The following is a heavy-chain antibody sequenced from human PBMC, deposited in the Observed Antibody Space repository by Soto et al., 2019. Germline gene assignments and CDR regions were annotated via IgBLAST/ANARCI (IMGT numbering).Heavy chain of an antibody. J-gene: IGHJ6*02. V-gene: IGHV3-33*01. D-gene: IGHD6-13*01. CDR1: GFNFNNYG. CDR3: ARRQISPPTRGAASARGGMDV. CDR2: IWNDGNGY. Sequence: QVQLVESGGGVVQPGRSLRLSCAASGFNFNNYGMHWVRQAPGKGLEWVAVIWNDGNGYYYANSVKGRFTISRDNSKNTLFLLMRSLRAEDTAVYYCARRQISPPTRGAASARGGMDVWGQGTTVTVSS.